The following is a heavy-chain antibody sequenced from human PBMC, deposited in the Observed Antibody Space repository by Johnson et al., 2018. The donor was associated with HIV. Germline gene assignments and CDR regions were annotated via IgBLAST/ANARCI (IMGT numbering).Heavy chain of an antibody. CDR1: GFTFSSYG. D-gene: IGHD2-15*01. CDR2: IRYDGSNK. V-gene: IGHV3-30*02. J-gene: IGHJ3*02. Sequence: QVQLVDSGGGVVQPGGSLRLSCAASGFTFSSYGMHWVRQAPGKGLEWVAFIRYDGSNKYYADSVKCRFTISRDNSKNTLYLQMNSLRAEDTAVYYCEKVLVAGDAFDIWGQGTMVTVSS. CDR3: EKVLVAGDAFDI.